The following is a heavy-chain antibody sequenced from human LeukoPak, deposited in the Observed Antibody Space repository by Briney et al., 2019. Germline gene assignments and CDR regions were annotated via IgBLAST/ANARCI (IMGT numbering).Heavy chain of an antibody. CDR3: ARDFSGGFDY. V-gene: IGHV3-48*03. J-gene: IGHJ4*02. D-gene: IGHD3-10*01. Sequence: GGSLRLSCVVSGSTFSSYEMNWVRQAPGEGLEWLAHISGSGGTIYYADSVKGRFTISRDNAKNSLYLQMNSLRAEDTAVYYCARDFSGGFDYWGQGTLVTVSS. CDR1: GSTFSSYE. CDR2: ISGSGGTI.